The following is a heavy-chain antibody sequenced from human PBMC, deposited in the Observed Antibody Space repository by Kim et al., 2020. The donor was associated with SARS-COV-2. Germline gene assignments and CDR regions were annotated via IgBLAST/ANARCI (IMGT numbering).Heavy chain of an antibody. Sequence: GRFTISRDNSKNTLYLQMNSLRAEDTAVYYCAKDRLRYGSGSYYKCGMDVWGQGTTVTVSS. V-gene: IGHV3-33*06. J-gene: IGHJ6*02. CDR3: AKDRLRYGSGSYYKCGMDV. D-gene: IGHD3-10*01.